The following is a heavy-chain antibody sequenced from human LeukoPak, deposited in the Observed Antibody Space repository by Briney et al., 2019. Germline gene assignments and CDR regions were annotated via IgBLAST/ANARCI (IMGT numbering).Heavy chain of an antibody. J-gene: IGHJ6*03. D-gene: IGHD2-2*03. CDR1: GYNFKSFG. V-gene: IGHV1-18*01. Sequence: ASVKVSCKASGYNFKSFGISWVRQAPGQGLEWIGWTNRYNGNTDYAQKVQGRVTMTTDTSTNTAYMELRSLTSDDTAVYYCARDGYCSSAGCHDYYMDVWGKGTTVTVSS. CDR3: ARDGYCSSAGCHDYYMDV. CDR2: TNRYNGNT.